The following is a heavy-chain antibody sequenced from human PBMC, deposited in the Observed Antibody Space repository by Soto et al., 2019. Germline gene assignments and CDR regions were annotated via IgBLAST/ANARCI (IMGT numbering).Heavy chain of an antibody. Sequence: PSETLSLTCTVSGGSISSGSFYWGWIRQPPGKGLEWIGSIYYSGSYNPSLKSRVTLSVDTSRNQFSLRLSSVTAADTAIYYCARHPTNYDILTGYSPGFNWFDPWGRGILVTVSS. J-gene: IGHJ5*02. D-gene: IGHD3-9*01. CDR1: GGSISSGSFY. V-gene: IGHV4-39*01. CDR2: IYYSGS. CDR3: ARHPTNYDILTGYSPGFNWFDP.